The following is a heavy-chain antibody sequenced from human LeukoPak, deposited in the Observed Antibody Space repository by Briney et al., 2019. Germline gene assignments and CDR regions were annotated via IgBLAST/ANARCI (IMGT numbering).Heavy chain of an antibody. V-gene: IGHV3-30*18. D-gene: IGHD5-18*01. CDR3: AKGGLGIQLWLPGY. CDR1: GFNFRNYG. J-gene: IGHJ4*02. CDR2: ISYDGSNK. Sequence: PGKSLRLSCAASGFNFRNYGMHWVRQAPGKGLEWVAVISYDGSNKYYADSVKGRFTISRDNSKNTLYLQMNSLRAEDTAVYYCAKGGLGIQLWLPGYWGQGTLVTVSS.